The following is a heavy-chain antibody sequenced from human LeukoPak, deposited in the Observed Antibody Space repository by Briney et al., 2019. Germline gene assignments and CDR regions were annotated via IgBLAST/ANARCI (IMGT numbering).Heavy chain of an antibody. CDR3: ARVWCSGGNCYSRWFDP. V-gene: IGHV4-59*01. CDR1: GGSISSYY. J-gene: IGHJ5*02. CDR2: IYYSEAT. D-gene: IGHD2-15*01. Sequence: SETLPLTCTVSGGSISSYYWSWIRQPPGKGLEWIGHIYYSEATNYNPSLKSRVTISVDTSKNQFSLKVSSVTAADTAVYFCARVWCSGGNCYSRWFDPWGQGNMVTVSS.